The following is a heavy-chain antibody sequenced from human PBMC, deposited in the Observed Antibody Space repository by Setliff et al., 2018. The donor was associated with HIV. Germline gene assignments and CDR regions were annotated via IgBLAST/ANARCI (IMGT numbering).Heavy chain of an antibody. CDR3: AGRGGYNDWYFDY. CDR2: IYYGGTT. D-gene: IGHD5-12*01. CDR1: GVSMSSHY. J-gene: IGHJ4*02. Sequence: SETLSLTCNVSGVSMSSHYWSWIRQAPGQPPNKGLEWIGNIYYGGTTNYNPSLESRVTISIDTSKSQFSLKLTSVTTADTAMYYCAGRGGYNDWYFDYWGQGALVTVSS. V-gene: IGHV4-59*11.